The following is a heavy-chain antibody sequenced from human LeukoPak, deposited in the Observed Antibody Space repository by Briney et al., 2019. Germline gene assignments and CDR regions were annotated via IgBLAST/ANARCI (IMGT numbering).Heavy chain of an antibody. CDR3: ARGPPPYIQLWSAYYYYGMDV. Sequence: SETPSLTCAVYGGSFSGYYWSWIRQPPGKGLEWIGEINHSGSTNYNPSLKSRVTISVDTSKNQFSLKLSSVTAADTAVYYCARGPPPYIQLWSAYYYYGMDVWGQGTTVTVSS. V-gene: IGHV4-34*01. J-gene: IGHJ6*02. D-gene: IGHD5-18*01. CDR2: INHSGST. CDR1: GGSFSGYY.